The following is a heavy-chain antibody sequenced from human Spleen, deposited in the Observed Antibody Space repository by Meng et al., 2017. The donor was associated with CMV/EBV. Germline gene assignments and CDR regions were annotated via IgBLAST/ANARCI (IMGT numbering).Heavy chain of an antibody. V-gene: IGHV4-39*07. Sequence: SETLSLTCTVSGGSISSSSNYWGWIRQPPGKGLEWIGSIYYSGSTYYNPSLKSRVTISVDTSKNQFSLKLSSVTAADTAVYYCARAPPITIFGVPDAGIYDYWGQGTLVTVSS. CDR3: ARAPPITIFGVPDAGIYDY. CDR1: GGSISSSSNY. D-gene: IGHD3-3*01. J-gene: IGHJ4*02. CDR2: IYYSGST.